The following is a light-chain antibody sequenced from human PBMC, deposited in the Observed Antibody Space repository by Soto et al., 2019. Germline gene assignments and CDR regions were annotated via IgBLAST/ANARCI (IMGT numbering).Light chain of an antibody. CDR1: QSVSSSY. J-gene: IGKJ4*01. V-gene: IGKV3-20*01. Sequence: EIVLTQSPGTLSLSPGERATLSCRASQSVSSSYLAWYQQKPGQAPRLLIYGASSRATGIPDRFSGSGSGTDFTLTISRLEPEDFAVYYWQKYGSSLFGGGTKVEIK. CDR3: QKYGSSL. CDR2: GAS.